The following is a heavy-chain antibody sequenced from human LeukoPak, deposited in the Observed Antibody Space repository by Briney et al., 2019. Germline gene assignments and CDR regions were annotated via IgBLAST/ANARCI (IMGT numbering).Heavy chain of an antibody. D-gene: IGHD6-13*01. J-gene: IGHJ4*02. CDR1: GGSISSYY. CDR3: ARSPYYSSSWYFNY. CDR2: IHYSGST. V-gene: IGHV4-59*08. Sequence: PSETLSLTCTVSGGSISSYYWSWIRQPPGKALEWIGYIHYSGSTNYNPSLKSRVTISVDTSKNQYSLKLRSVTAADTAVYYCARSPYYSSSWYFNYWGQGALVTVSS.